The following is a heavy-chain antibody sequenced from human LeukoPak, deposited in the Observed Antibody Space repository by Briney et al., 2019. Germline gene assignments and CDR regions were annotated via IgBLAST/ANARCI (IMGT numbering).Heavy chain of an antibody. Sequence: PGGSLRLSCAASGFTFSSYWMHWVRQAPGKGLVWVLRINSDGSSTSYADSVKGRFTISRDNAKNTLYLQMNSLRAEDTAVYYCARDPYYDFWSGYFYYYMDVWGKGTTVTVSS. D-gene: IGHD3-3*01. CDR2: INSDGSST. CDR3: ARDPYYDFWSGYFYYYMDV. J-gene: IGHJ6*03. CDR1: GFTFSSYW. V-gene: IGHV3-74*01.